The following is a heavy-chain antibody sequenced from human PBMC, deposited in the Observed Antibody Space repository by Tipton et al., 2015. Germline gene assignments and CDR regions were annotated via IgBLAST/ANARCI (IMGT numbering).Heavy chain of an antibody. Sequence: SLRLSCEASGFTFSDFWMTWVRQAPGKGLEWVANIKPDGSEKYFVDSVKGRFTISRDNAKNSVYLEMNSLRAEDTAVYYCARGHYGDIDSWGQGTLVTVSS. J-gene: IGHJ4*02. D-gene: IGHD4-17*01. CDR3: ARGHYGDIDS. V-gene: IGHV3-7*03. CDR2: IKPDGSEK. CDR1: GFTFSDFW.